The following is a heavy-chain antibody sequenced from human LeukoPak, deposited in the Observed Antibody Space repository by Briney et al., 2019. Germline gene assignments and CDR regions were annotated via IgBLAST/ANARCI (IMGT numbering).Heavy chain of an antibody. CDR3: ARDGAMIAAGGYFDY. J-gene: IGHJ4*02. V-gene: IGHV3-20*04. Sequence: GGSLILSCAASGFTFDDYGMSWVRQAPGKGLEWVSGINWNGGATGYADSVKGRFTVSRDNAKNSLYLQMNSLRAEDTALYYCARDGAMIAAGGYFDYWAREPWSPSPQ. CDR2: INWNGGAT. D-gene: IGHD5-12*01. CDR1: GFTFDDYG.